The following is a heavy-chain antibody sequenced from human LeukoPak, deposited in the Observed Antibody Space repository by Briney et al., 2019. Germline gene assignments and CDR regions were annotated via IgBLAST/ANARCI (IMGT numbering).Heavy chain of an antibody. CDR2: INHSGST. CDR1: GGSFSGYY. V-gene: IGHV4-34*01. J-gene: IGHJ4*02. Sequence: SETLSLTCAVYGGSFSGYYWSWIRQPPGKGLEWIGEINHSGSTNYNPSLKSRVTISVDTSENQFSLKLSSVTAADTAVYYCAGHLRWFDYWGQGTLVTLSS. CDR3: AGHLRWFDY. D-gene: IGHD4-23*01.